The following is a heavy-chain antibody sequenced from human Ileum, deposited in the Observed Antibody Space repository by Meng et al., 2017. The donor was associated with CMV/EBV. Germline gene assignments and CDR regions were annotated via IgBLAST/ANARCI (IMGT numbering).Heavy chain of an antibody. CDR3: ARNEDGYFDY. CDR2: FYTRGST. J-gene: IGHJ4*02. CDR1: GDSISSGNYY. D-gene: IGHD1-1*01. Sequence: QVQLQESGPGLVKPSQTLSLTCTVSGDSISSGNYYWSWIRQPAGKGLEWIGRFYTRGSTHYNASLKSRVTISVDTSKDQFSLQLTSVTGADTAVYYCARNEDGYFDYWGQGILVTVLL. V-gene: IGHV4-61*02.